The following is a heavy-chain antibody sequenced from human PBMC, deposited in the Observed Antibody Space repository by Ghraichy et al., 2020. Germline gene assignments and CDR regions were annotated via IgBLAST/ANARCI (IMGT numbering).Heavy chain of an antibody. CDR2: ISSSSSTI. V-gene: IGHV3-48*02. Sequence: GGSLRLSCAASGFTFSSYSMNWVRQAPGKGLEWVSYISSSSSTIYYADSVKGRFTISRDNAKNSLYLQMNSLRDEDTAVYYCASHDYDFWSLTDYWGQGTLVTVSS. D-gene: IGHD3-3*01. CDR3: ASHDYDFWSLTDY. CDR1: GFTFSSYS. J-gene: IGHJ4*02.